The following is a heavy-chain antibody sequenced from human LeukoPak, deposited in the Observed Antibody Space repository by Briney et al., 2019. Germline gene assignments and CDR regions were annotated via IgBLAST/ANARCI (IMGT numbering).Heavy chain of an antibody. V-gene: IGHV4-61*05. D-gene: IGHD6-19*01. CDR1: GGSISSSSYY. CDR3: VRVNSGWYSFDY. Sequence: SETLSLTCTVSGGSISSSSYYWGWIRQPQGKGLEWIGYDHYSGSTNYNPSLKSRVTISVDTSKNQFSLKLSSVTAADTAVYYCVRVNSGWYSFDYWGQGTLVTVSS. J-gene: IGHJ4*02. CDR2: DHYSGST.